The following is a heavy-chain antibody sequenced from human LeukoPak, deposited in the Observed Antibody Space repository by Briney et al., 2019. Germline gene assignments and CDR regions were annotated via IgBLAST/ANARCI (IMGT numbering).Heavy chain of an antibody. V-gene: IGHV4-34*01. Sequence: SETLSLTCAVYGGSFSGYYWSWIRQPPGKGLEWIGVINHSGSTNYNPSLKSRVTISVDTSKNQFSLKLSSVTAADTAVYYCARGQLRFLEWLLRNYYYYGMDVWGQGTTVTVSS. J-gene: IGHJ6*02. D-gene: IGHD3-3*01. CDR3: ARGQLRFLEWLLRNYYYYGMDV. CDR1: GGSFSGYY. CDR2: INHSGST.